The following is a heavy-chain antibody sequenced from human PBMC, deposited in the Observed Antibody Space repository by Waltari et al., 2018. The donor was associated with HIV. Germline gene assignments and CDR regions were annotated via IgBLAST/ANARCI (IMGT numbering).Heavy chain of an antibody. J-gene: IGHJ4*02. CDR1: GFTFSSYE. Sequence: EVQLVESGGGLVQPGGSLRLSCAASGFTFSSYEMNWVRPAPGKGLEWVSYISSSGSTIYYADSVKGRFTISRDNAKNSLYLQMNSLRAEDTAVYYCASSEPGMSGWYGVPLSFDYWGQGTLVTVSS. V-gene: IGHV3-48*03. CDR2: ISSSGSTI. D-gene: IGHD6-19*01. CDR3: ASSEPGMSGWYGVPLSFDY.